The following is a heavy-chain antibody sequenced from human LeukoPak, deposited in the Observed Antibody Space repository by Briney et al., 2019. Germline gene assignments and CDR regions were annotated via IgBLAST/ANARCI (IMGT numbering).Heavy chain of an antibody. J-gene: IGHJ4*02. CDR2: IKSKTDGGTT. Sequence: GGSLRLSCAASGFTFSNAWMSWVRQAPGKGLEWVGRIKSKTDGGTTDYAAPVKGRFTISRDNAKNSLYLQMNSLRAEDTAVYYCARSSSRYCSGGSCHSGVLGYFDYWGQGTLVTVSS. V-gene: IGHV3-15*01. CDR1: GFTFSNAW. D-gene: IGHD2-15*01. CDR3: ARSSSRYCSGGSCHSGVLGYFDY.